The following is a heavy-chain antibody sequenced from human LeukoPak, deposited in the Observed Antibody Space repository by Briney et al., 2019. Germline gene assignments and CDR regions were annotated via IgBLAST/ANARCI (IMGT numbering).Heavy chain of an antibody. Sequence: GGSLRLSCAASGFTFDDYAMHWVRQAPGKGLEWVSGISWNSGSIGYADSVKGRFTISRDNAKNSLYLQMNSLRAEDTALYYCAKEVYLHWYFDLWGRGTLVTVSS. V-gene: IGHV3-9*01. CDR2: ISWNSGSI. J-gene: IGHJ2*01. CDR3: AKEVYLHWYFDL. CDR1: GFTFDDYA. D-gene: IGHD2/OR15-2a*01.